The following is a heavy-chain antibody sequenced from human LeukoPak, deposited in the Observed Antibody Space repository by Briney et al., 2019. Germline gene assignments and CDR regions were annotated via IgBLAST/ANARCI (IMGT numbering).Heavy chain of an antibody. CDR3: ARDRVWDSYYYYGMDV. CDR2: IYYSGGT. V-gene: IGHV4-59*01. Sequence: SETLSLTCTVAGGSISSYYWSWIRQPPGKGLEWIGYIYYSGGTNYNPSLKSRVTISVDTSKNQFSLKLSSVTAADTAVYYCARDRVWDSYYYYGMDVWGQGTTVTVSS. D-gene: IGHD3-16*01. J-gene: IGHJ6*02. CDR1: GGSISSYY.